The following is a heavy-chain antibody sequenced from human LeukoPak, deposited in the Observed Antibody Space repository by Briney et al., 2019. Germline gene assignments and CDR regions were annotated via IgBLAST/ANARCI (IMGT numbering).Heavy chain of an antibody. CDR3: ARVCGGDCLDAFDI. Sequence: PGGSLRLSCAASGFTFSSYWMSWVRQAPGKGLEWVANIKQDGSEKYYVDSVKGRFTISRDNAKNSLYLQMNSLRAEDTAVYYCARVCGGDCLDAFDIWGQGTMVTVSS. D-gene: IGHD2-21*02. CDR2: IKQDGSEK. CDR1: GFTFSSYW. J-gene: IGHJ3*02. V-gene: IGHV3-7*01.